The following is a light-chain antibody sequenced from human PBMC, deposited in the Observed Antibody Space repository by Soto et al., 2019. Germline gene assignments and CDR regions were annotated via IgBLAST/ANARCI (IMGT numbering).Light chain of an antibody. CDR1: SSDVGGYSY. J-gene: IGLJ1*01. CDR2: DVS. CDR3: CSYAGTFTYV. V-gene: IGLV2-11*01. Sequence: QCALTQPRSVSGSPGQSVTISCTGTSSDVGGYSYVSWYQQHPDKAPKVMIHDVSKRPSGVPDRFSGSKSGNTASLTISGLQAEDEADYYCCSYAGTFTYVFGTGTKVTV.